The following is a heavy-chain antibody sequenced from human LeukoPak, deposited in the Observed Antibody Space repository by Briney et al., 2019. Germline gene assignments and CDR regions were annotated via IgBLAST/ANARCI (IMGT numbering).Heavy chain of an antibody. CDR2: TNHSGST. CDR3: ASRKYYYDNSGYRSRRSWFDP. J-gene: IGHJ5*02. D-gene: IGHD3-22*01. CDR1: GGSFSGYY. Sequence: SETLSLTCAVYGGSFSGYYWSWIRQPPGKGLEWIGETNHSGSTNYNPSLKSRVTISVDTSKSQFSLKLSSVTAADTAVYYCASRKYYYDNSGYRSRRSWFDPWGQGTLVTVSS. V-gene: IGHV4-34*01.